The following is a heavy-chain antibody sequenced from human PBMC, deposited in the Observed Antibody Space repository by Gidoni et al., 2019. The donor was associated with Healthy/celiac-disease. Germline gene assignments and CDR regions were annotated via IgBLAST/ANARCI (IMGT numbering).Heavy chain of an antibody. Sequence: EVQLLESGGGVVQPGGALRRSCAASGFTVSSYAMRWVRQAPGKGLECVSAICGICGSTYYADSVKGRFTISRDNSKNTLYLQMNSLRAEDTAVYYCAKARAFDIWGQGTIVTVSS. V-gene: IGHV3-23*01. J-gene: IGHJ3*02. CDR1: GFTVSSYA. CDR2: ICGICGST. CDR3: AKARAFDI.